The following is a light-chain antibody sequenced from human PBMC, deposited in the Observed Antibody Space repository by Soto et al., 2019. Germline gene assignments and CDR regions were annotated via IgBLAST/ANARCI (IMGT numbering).Light chain of an antibody. CDR3: QQYNYWSI. J-gene: IGKJ2*01. Sequence: EIVMTQSPAPLSVSPGERATLSCRASQTINTNLAWYQQKPGQGPRVLIYGASTRAAGIPARFVGSGSGTEFTLTISSLQSEDFAFCACQQYNYWSIFAHRTKLEI. CDR2: GAS. V-gene: IGKV3-15*01. CDR1: QTINTN.